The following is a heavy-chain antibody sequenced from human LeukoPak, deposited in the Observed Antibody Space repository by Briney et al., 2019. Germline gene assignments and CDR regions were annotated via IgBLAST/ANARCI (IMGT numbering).Heavy chain of an antibody. V-gene: IGHV3-23*01. J-gene: IGHJ4*02. CDR3: AKGLGKATVTPLGY. D-gene: IGHD4-11*01. CDR2: ISGSGGST. Sequence: GALRLSCTASGFTVSSSYMSWVRQAPGEGLEWVSGISGSGGSTYYADSVKGRFTISRDNSKNTLYLQMDSLRAEDTAVYYCAKGLGKATVTPLGYWGQGTLVTVSS. CDR1: GFTVSSSY.